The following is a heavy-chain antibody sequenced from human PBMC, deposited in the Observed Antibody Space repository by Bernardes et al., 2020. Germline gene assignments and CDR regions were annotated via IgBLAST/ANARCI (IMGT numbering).Heavy chain of an antibody. D-gene: IGHD6-13*01. J-gene: IGHJ4*02. CDR2: VTGNGGST. CDR1: GFTFSNYA. V-gene: IGHV3-23*01. Sequence: GGSLRLSRAASGFTFSNYAMAWVRQAPGKGLEWVSGVTGNGGSTYYAASVQGRFAISRDNSKNTLYLQMNSLRAEDTAVYYCAKHTEQQLSHFDYWGRGTLVTVSS. CDR3: AKHTEQQLSHFDY.